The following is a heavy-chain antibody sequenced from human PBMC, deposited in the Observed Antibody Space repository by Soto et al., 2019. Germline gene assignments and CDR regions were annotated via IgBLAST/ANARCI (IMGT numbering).Heavy chain of an antibody. V-gene: IGHV3-30*19. D-gene: IGHD3-16*01. CDR1: GFTFRSYG. CDR3: ARWGTTGGLDV. J-gene: IGHJ1*01. Sequence: QVQLVESGGGVVQPGTSLRVSCVGSGFTFRSYGIHWVRQAPGKGLEWVALTSYDGSDKYYGDSVRGRFTISRDNSRNTVDLQMDSLRLEETALYYCARWGTTGGLDVWGQGTLVSVSS. CDR2: TSYDGSDK.